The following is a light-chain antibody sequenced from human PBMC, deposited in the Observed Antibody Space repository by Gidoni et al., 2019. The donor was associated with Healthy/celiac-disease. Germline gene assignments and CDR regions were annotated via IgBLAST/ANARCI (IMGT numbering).Light chain of an antibody. Sequence: SSELTQAAAVSVALGHTVRITCQGDSLSSYYASWHQQKPGQAPVLVIYGKNNRPSGLLDRFSGSSSGNTASLTITGAQAEDAADYYCNSRDSSGNHVLFGGGTKLTVL. CDR2: GKN. CDR3: NSRDSSGNHVL. CDR1: SLSSYY. V-gene: IGLV3-19*01. J-gene: IGLJ2*01.